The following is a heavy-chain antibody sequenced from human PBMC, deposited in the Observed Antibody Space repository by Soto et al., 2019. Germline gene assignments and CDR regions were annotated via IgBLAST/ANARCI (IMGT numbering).Heavy chain of an antibody. J-gene: IGHJ6*03. CDR3: AKDARTATHYYYYMDV. CDR2: ISYDGSNK. CDR1: GFTFSSYG. V-gene: IGHV3-30*18. Sequence: QVQLVESGGGVVQPGRSLRLSCAASGFTFSSYGMHWVRQAPGKGLEWVAVISYDGSNKYYADSVKGRFTISRDNSKNTLYLQRNSLRAEDTAVYYCAKDARTATHYYYYMDVWGKGTTVTVSS. D-gene: IGHD2-15*01.